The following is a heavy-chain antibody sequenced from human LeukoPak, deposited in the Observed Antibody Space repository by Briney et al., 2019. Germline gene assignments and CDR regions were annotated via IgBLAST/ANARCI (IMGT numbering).Heavy chain of an antibody. J-gene: IGHJ4*02. CDR1: DYSISSHNY. Sequence: PSETLSLTCAVSDYSISSHNYWGWIRQPPGKGLEWTGSVYHSGSTHYSPSLKSRVTISVDTSKNQFSLKLSSVTAADTAVYYCARNDSSGYFDYWGQGTLVTVSS. V-gene: IGHV4-38-2*01. CDR2: VYHSGST. D-gene: IGHD3-22*01. CDR3: ARNDSSGYFDY.